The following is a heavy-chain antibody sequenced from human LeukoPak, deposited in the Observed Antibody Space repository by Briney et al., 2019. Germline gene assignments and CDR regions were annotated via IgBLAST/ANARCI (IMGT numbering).Heavy chain of an antibody. J-gene: IGHJ3*02. V-gene: IGHV1-69*01. CDR2: IIPIFGTA. Sequence: EASVKVSCKASGGTFSSYAISWVRQAPGQGLEWMGGIIPIFGTANYAQKFQGRVTITADESTSTAYMELSSLRSEDTAVYYCASPYYYDSSGYYSACDIWGQGTMVTVSS. CDR1: GGTFSSYA. CDR3: ASPYYYDSSGYYSACDI. D-gene: IGHD3-22*01.